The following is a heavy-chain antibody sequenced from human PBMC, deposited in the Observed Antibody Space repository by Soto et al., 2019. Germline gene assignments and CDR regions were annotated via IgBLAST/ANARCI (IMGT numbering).Heavy chain of an antibody. D-gene: IGHD5-18*01. CDR1: GGSISSSSYY. Sequence: SETLSLTCTVSGGSISSSSYYWGWIRQPPGKGLEWIGSIYYSGSTYYNPSLKSRVTISVDTSKNQFSLKLSSVTAADTAVYYCARRRIQLWYDYWGQGTLVTVSS. CDR2: IYYSGST. CDR3: ARRRIQLWYDY. J-gene: IGHJ4*02. V-gene: IGHV4-39*01.